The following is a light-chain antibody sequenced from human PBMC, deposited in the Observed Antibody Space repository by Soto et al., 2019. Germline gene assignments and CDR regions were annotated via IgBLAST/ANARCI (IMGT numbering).Light chain of an antibody. V-gene: IGKV3-20*01. Sequence: EIVLTQSPDTLSLSPGERATVSCRASQSVSNNDLAWYQQRPGQAPRLVLYGASTRPTGIPDRFSGSGSGTEFTLTISRLEPEDFAVYYCQQYINWPVYTFGQGTKLEIK. J-gene: IGKJ2*01. CDR2: GAS. CDR3: QQYINWPVYT. CDR1: QSVSNND.